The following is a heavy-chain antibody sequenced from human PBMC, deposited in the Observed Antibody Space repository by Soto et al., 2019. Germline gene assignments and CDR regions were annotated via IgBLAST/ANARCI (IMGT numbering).Heavy chain of an antibody. J-gene: IGHJ4*02. CDR3: ARDHQVVRWFGFDY. Sequence: EVQLVESGGGLVKPGGSLRLSCAASGFTFSSYSMNWVRQAPGKGLEWVSSISSSSSYIYYADSVKGRFTISRDNAKNSLYLQMNSLRAEDTAVYYCARDHQVVRWFGFDYWGQGTLVTVSS. D-gene: IGHD3-10*01. CDR1: GFTFSSYS. CDR2: ISSSSSYI. V-gene: IGHV3-21*01.